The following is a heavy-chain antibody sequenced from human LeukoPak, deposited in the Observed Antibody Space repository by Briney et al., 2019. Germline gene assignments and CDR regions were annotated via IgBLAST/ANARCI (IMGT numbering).Heavy chain of an antibody. CDR3: AKDRCSSTSCYGGGFYYYYMDV. CDR2: IRYDGSNK. V-gene: IGHV3-30*02. J-gene: IGHJ6*03. D-gene: IGHD2-2*01. Sequence: GGSLRFSCAASGFTFSSYGMHWVRQAPGKGLEWLAFIRYDGSNKYYADSVKGRFTISRDNSKNTLYLQMNSLRAEDTAVYYCAKDRCSSTSCYGGGFYYYYMDVWGKGTTVTVSS. CDR1: GFTFSSYG.